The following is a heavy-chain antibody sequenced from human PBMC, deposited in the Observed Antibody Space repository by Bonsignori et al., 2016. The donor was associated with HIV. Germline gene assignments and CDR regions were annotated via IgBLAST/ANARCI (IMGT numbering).Heavy chain of an antibody. CDR3: AKENRQNYDFWSGYYMAGDLLTLDY. J-gene: IGHJ4*02. Sequence: VRQAPGKGLEWVSAISGSGGSTYYADSVKGRFTISRDNSKNTLYLQMNSLRAEDTAVYYCAKENRQNYDFWSGYYMAGDLLTLDYWGQGTLVTVSS. CDR2: ISGSGGST. V-gene: IGHV3-23*01. D-gene: IGHD3-3*01.